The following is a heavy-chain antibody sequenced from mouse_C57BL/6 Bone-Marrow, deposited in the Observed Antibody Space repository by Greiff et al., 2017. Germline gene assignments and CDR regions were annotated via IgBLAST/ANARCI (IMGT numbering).Heavy chain of an antibody. CDR3: ARDGYYVPWYFDV. CDR2: IYPGSGST. D-gene: IGHD2-3*01. J-gene: IGHJ1*03. CDR1: GYTFTSYW. Sequence: QVHVKQPGAELVKPGASVKMSCKASGYTFTSYWITWVKQRPGQGLEWIGDIYPGSGSTNYNEKFKSKATLTVDTSSSTAYMQLSSLTSEDSAVXYCARDGYYVPWYFDVWGTGTTVTVSS. V-gene: IGHV1-55*01.